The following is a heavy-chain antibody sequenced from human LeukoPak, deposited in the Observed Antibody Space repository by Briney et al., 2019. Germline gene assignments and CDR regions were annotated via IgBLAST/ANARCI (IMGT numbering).Heavy chain of an antibody. D-gene: IGHD3-22*01. V-gene: IGHV1-2*04. CDR1: GYTFTGYH. J-gene: IGHJ4*02. Sequence: ASVKVSCKASGYTFTGYHMHWVRQAPGQGLEWMGWINPNSGGTNYAQKFQGWVTMTRDTSISTAYMELSSLRSEDTAVYYCATVSLIVVVNIFDYWGQGTLVTVSS. CDR3: ATVSLIVVVNIFDY. CDR2: INPNSGGT.